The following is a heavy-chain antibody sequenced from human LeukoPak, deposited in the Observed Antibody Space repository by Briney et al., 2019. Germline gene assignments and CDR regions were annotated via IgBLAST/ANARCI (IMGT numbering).Heavy chain of an antibody. CDR3: AKALGGDEPPPYDAFNI. CDR1: GFVFPTYA. J-gene: IGHJ3*02. Sequence: QPGGSLRLSCAASGFVFPTYAMGWVRQAPGKGLEWVSAMCGRGGSTSYADSVKGRFTISRDNSKNTVYVQMNSLRVEDTALYYCAKALGGDEPPPYDAFNIWGQGTMVTVSS. V-gene: IGHV3-23*01. CDR2: MCGRGGST. D-gene: IGHD2-21*02.